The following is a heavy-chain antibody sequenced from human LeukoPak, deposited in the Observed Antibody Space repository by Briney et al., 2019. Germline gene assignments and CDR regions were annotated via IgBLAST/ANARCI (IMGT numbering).Heavy chain of an antibody. CDR3: ARDRPVGASEYYYYGMDV. CDR1: GYSFTSYG. V-gene: IGHV1-18*01. D-gene: IGHD1-26*01. Sequence: ASVKVSCTASGYSFTSYGISWVRQAPGQGLEWMGWISAYNGNTKYAQKLQGRVTMTTDTSTSTAYMELRSLRSDDTAVYYCARDRPVGASEYYYYGMDVWGQGTTVTVSS. J-gene: IGHJ6*02. CDR2: ISAYNGNT.